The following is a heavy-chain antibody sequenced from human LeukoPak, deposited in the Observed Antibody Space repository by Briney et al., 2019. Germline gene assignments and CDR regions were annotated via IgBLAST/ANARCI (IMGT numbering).Heavy chain of an antibody. D-gene: IGHD1-26*01. CDR2: INPNTDGT. J-gene: IGHJ4*02. V-gene: IGHV1-2*02. CDR1: GYTFTDYY. Sequence: ASVKVSCKASGYTFTDYYIHWVRQAPGQGLEWMGCINPNTDGTNYAQKFQGRVTMTRDASISTAYMELTRLRSDDTAVYYCARHGGAADYWGQGTLVTVSS. CDR3: ARHGGAADY.